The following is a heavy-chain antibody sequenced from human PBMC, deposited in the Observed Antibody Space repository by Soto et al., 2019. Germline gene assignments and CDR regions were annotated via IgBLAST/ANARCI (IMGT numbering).Heavy chain of an antibody. CDR3: ARHVLSLDYYYMDV. Sequence: QLQLQESGPGLVKSSETLSLPCTVPDASLSSSNYYWGWIRQPPGRGLEWIGSTDYKPALKSRVTISVDTSKNQFSLKLSSVTASDTAVYYWARHVLSLDYYYMDVWGTGTTVTVSS. V-gene: IGHV4-39*01. CDR1: DASLSSSNYY. D-gene: IGHD2-8*02. CDR2: T. J-gene: IGHJ6*03.